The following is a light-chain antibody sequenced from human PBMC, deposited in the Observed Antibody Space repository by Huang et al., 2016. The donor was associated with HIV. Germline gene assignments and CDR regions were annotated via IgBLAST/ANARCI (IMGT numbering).Light chain of an antibody. Sequence: DIIMTQSPDSLAVSLGESATLHCRSSQSVYSSSTSKDYMAWFQQKPGQPPRLLLFWASTLEAGVPDRFSGSGSGTHFTLTIANLEAEDAAIYYCQQYYSSPQTFGQGTRVEVK. CDR3: QQYYSSPQT. V-gene: IGKV4-1*01. CDR1: QSVYSSSTSKDY. J-gene: IGKJ1*01. CDR2: WAS.